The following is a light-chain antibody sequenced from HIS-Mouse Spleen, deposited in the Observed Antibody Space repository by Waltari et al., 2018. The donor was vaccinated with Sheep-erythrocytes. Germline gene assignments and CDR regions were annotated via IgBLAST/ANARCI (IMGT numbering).Light chain of an antibody. V-gene: IGKV1-27*01. CDR2: AAS. CDR1: QGISSY. CDR3: QKYNSAPRT. J-gene: IGKJ1*01. Sequence: DIQLTQSPSFLSASVGDRVTITCRASQGISSYLAWYQQKPGKVPKLLIYAASTLQSGVPSRFSGSGSGTDFNLTISSLQPEDVATYYCQKYNSAPRTFGQGTKVEIK.